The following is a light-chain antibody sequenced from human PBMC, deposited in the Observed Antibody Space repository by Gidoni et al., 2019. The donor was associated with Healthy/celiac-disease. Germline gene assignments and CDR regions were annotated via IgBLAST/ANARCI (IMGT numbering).Light chain of an antibody. Sequence: DIQRTQSPYTLSASVGDRVTITCRASQSISSWLAWYQQKPGKAPKLLIYKASSLESGVPSRFSGSGSGTEFTLTISSLQPDDFATYYCQQYNSYPLTFXGXTKVEIK. J-gene: IGKJ4*01. CDR1: QSISSW. CDR2: KAS. V-gene: IGKV1-5*03. CDR3: QQYNSYPLT.